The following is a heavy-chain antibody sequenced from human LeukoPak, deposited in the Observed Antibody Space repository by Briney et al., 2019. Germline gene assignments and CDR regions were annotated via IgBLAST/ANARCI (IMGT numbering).Heavy chain of an antibody. J-gene: IGHJ4*02. D-gene: IGHD3-3*01. V-gene: IGHV4-39*07. CDR2: INHSGST. CDR1: GASIRSSSFY. CDR3: ARGHRLRFLEWLLSPLDY. Sequence: SETLSLTCIVSGASIRSSSFYWGWIRQPPGKGLEWIGEINHSGSTNYNPSLKSRVTISVDTSKNQFSLKLSSVTAADTAVYYCARGHRLRFLEWLLSPLDYWGQGTLVTVSS.